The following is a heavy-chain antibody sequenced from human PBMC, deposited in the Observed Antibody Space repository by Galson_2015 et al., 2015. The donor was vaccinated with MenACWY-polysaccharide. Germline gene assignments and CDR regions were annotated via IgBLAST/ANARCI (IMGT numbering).Heavy chain of an antibody. CDR2: IYASDSDT. D-gene: IGHD2-8*01. CDR3: GRVYPGNYYAMDV. Sequence: QSGAEVKKPGESLRISCKVSGYRFAGYWIGWVRQMSGKGLEWMGIIYASDSDTRYNPSFQGQVTITADRSTSTAYLHLGGLKASDTAMYYCGRVYPGNYYAMDVWGQGTTVIVTS. V-gene: IGHV5-51*01. J-gene: IGHJ6*02. CDR1: GYRFAGYW.